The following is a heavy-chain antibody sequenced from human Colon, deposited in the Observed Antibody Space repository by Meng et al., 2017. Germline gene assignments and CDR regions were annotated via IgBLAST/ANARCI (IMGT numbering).Heavy chain of an antibody. CDR3: ARGFLVRGFDS. D-gene: IGHD3-3*01. V-gene: IGHV6-1*01. Sequence: QVQLTHAGPGLVKPSQNLSLTCAISGDSVSSNSAAWNWIRPSPSRGLEWLARTYYSSKWNNDYAVSVKGRITINADTSTNQVSLQLNSVTPEDTAVYYCARGFLVRGFDSWGQGTLVTVSS. CDR1: GDSVSSNSAA. CDR2: TYYSSKWNN. J-gene: IGHJ4*02.